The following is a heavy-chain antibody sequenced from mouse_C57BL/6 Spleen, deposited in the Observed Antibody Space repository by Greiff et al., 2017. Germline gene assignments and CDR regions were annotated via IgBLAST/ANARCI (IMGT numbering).Heavy chain of an antibody. Sequence: EVKLMESGGGLVQSGRSLRLSCATSGFTFSDFYMEWVRQAPGKGLEWIAASRNKANDYTTEYSASVKGRFIVSRDTSQSILYLQMNALRAEDTAIYYCARDADGYVSYWYFDVWGTGTTVTVSS. CDR1: GFTFSDFY. CDR3: ARDADGYVSYWYFDV. J-gene: IGHJ1*03. CDR2: SRNKANDYTT. D-gene: IGHD2-2*01. V-gene: IGHV7-1*01.